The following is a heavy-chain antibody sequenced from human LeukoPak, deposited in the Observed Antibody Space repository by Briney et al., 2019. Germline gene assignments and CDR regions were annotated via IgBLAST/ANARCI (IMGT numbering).Heavy chain of an antibody. J-gene: IGHJ6*04. CDR3: ARGGIRDSNNVNYLYMDV. CDR1: GYTFDIYN. D-gene: IGHD4-11*01. V-gene: IGHV1-8*01. CDR2: MNPRTGFA. Sequence: ASVKVSCKASGYTFDIYNGYWVRQATGKGLEWMGWMNPRTGFAGYAQKFQDRVNMNRNTFITTAYMELTSLRSEDTAVYFCARGGIRDSNNVNYLYMDVWGKGTTVIVSS.